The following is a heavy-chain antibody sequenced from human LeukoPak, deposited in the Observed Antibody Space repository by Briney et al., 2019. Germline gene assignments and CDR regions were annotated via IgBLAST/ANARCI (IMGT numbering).Heavy chain of an antibody. CDR1: GFTFSNYG. CDR2: IWFDGTNK. J-gene: IGHJ4*02. CDR3: ARDRGVAAHLDY. D-gene: IGHD5-12*01. V-gene: IGHV3-33*01. Sequence: GGSLRLSCAASGFTFSNYGMHWVRQAPGKGLEGVAVIWFDGTNKYYADSVRGRFTISRDNSKNTLYLQMSSLRAEDTAVYYCARDRGVAAHLDYWGQGTLVTVSS.